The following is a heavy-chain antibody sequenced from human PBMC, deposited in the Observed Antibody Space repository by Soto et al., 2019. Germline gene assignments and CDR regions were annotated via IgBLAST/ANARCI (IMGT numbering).Heavy chain of an antibody. Sequence: SVKGSFRASGYTFTYRYLHWGRQAPGQALEWMGWITPFNGNTNCAQKFQDRVTITRDRSMSTAYMELSSLRSEDTAMYYCARSRNPSYGKDVSGQGTTVTVSS. J-gene: IGHJ6*02. CDR1: GYTFTYRY. V-gene: IGHV1-45*02. CDR2: ITPFNGNT. D-gene: IGHD4-4*01. CDR3: ARSRNPSYGKDV.